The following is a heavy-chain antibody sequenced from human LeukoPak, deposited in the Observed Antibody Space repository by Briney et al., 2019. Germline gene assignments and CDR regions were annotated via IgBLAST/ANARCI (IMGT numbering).Heavy chain of an antibody. CDR1: GGTFSSYA. CDR3: ARGDIVVEMYWYFHL. J-gene: IGHJ2*01. V-gene: IGHV1-69*13. Sequence: ASVKVSCKASGGTFSSYAISWVRQAPGQGLEWMGGIIPLFRTTNYAQKFQGRVTITADESTTTAYMELSSLRSEDTAVYYCARGDIVVEMYWYFHLWGRGTLVTVSS. D-gene: IGHD2-15*01. CDR2: IIPLFRTT.